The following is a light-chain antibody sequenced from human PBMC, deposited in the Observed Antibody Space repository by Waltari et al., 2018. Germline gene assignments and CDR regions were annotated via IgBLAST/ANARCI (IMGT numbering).Light chain of an antibody. J-gene: IGKJ5*01. V-gene: IGKV1-17*02. CDR3: QQYNNWPPIT. CDR1: ETITNY. Sequence: DIQMTQSPSSLSTSVGDRVTITCRASETITNYLNWYQQKPGKGPKLLIYGASSLQSGVPSRFSGSGSETEFTLTISNLQSEDFALYYCQQYNNWPPITFGQGTRLEIK. CDR2: GAS.